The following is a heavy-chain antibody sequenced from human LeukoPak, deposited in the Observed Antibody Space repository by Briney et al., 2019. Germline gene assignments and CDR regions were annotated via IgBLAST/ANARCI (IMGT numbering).Heavy chain of an antibody. CDR3: ARPALPRYCSGGSCGFDP. J-gene: IGHJ5*02. D-gene: IGHD2-15*01. CDR2: IWYDGSNK. Sequence: GGSLRLSCAASGFTFSSYGMHWVRQAPGKGLEWVAVIWYDGSNKYYADSVKGRFTISRDNSKNTLYLQMNSLRAEDTAVYYCARPALPRYCSGGSCGFDPWGQGTLVTVSS. CDR1: GFTFSSYG. V-gene: IGHV3-33*01.